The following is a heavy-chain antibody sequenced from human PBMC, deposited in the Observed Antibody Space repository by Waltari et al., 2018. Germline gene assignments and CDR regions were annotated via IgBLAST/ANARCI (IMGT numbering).Heavy chain of an antibody. CDR3: ARVKGYGGSDY. Sequence: EVQLVESGGGLVKPGGSLRLSCAASGFTFGGYSMNWVRQAPGKGLEWVSSISSSSNYIYYADSVKGRFTISRDNAKNSLYLQMNSLRAEDTAVYYCARVKGYGGSDYWGEGTLVTVSS. V-gene: IGHV3-21*01. CDR1: GFTFGGYS. J-gene: IGHJ4*02. CDR2: ISSSSNYI. D-gene: IGHD2-15*01.